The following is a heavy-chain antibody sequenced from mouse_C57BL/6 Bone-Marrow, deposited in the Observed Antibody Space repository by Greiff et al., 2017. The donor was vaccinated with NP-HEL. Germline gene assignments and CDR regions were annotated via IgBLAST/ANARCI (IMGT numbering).Heavy chain of an antibody. Sequence: VQLKESGPELVKPGASVKISCKASGYSFTGYYMHWVKQSSEKSLEWIGEINPSTGGTSYNQKFKGKATLTVDKSSSTAYMQLKSLTSEDSAVYYCAREVGNWGAMDYWGQGTSVTVSS. CDR2: INPSTGGT. V-gene: IGHV1-43*01. D-gene: IGHD4-1*01. CDR1: GYSFTGYY. J-gene: IGHJ4*01. CDR3: AREVGNWGAMDY.